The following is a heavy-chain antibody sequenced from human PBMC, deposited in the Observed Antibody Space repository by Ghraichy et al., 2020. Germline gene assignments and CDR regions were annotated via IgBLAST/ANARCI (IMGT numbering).Heavy chain of an antibody. CDR1: GLTFSTYW. CDR2: ISSSSSII. CDR3: ARLGYCSGGSCYLGRVDY. V-gene: IGHV3-48*04. J-gene: IGHJ4*02. D-gene: IGHD2-15*01. Sequence: GGSLRLSCVASGLTFSTYWMTWVRQAPGKGLEWVSYISSSSSIIYYADSVKGRFTISRDNAKNSLYLQMNSLRAEDTAVYYCARLGYCSGGSCYLGRVDYWGQGTLVTVSS.